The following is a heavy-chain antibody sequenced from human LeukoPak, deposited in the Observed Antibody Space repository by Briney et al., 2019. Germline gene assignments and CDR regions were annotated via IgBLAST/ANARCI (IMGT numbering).Heavy chain of an antibody. D-gene: IGHD2-2*01. V-gene: IGHV4-61*02. Sequence: SETLSLTCTVSGGSISSGSYYWRWIRQPAGKGLEWIGRIYTSGSTNYNPSLKSRVTISVDTSKNQFSLKLSSVTAADTAVYYCARVSGYCSSTSCSDNLFDYWGQGTLVTVSS. CDR2: IYTSGST. CDR1: GGSISSGSYY. CDR3: ARVSGYCSSTSCSDNLFDY. J-gene: IGHJ4*02.